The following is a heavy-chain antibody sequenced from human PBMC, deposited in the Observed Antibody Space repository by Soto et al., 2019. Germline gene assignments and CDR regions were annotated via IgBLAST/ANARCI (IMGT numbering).Heavy chain of an antibody. CDR2: ISVGGGSA. J-gene: IGHJ3*02. CDR3: AKDPLRLDAFDI. D-gene: IGHD5-12*01. V-gene: IGHV3-23*01. Sequence: GSLRLSCVASGFTFSDYVMTWVRQAPEKGLEWVSTISVGGGSAYYADSVKGRFAISRDNSKNTLYLQLNSLRAEDTAVYYCAKDPLRLDAFDIWGQGTMVTVSS. CDR1: GFTFSDYV.